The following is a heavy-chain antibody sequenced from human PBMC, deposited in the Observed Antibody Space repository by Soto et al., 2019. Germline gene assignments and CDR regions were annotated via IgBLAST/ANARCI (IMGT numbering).Heavy chain of an antibody. Sequence: QVQLVQSGAEVKKPGASVNISCKASGYTFTSYAIHWVRQAPGQRLDWLGRINTVTGNTEYSRKFQGRVTITSDSSASTAHMDLSSLTSEDTAVYYCARFIEWTRIFDNWGQGTLVTVSS. CDR2: INTVTGNT. V-gene: IGHV1-3*04. J-gene: IGHJ4*02. CDR3: ARFIEWTRIFDN. CDR1: GYTFTSYA. D-gene: IGHD3-3*01.